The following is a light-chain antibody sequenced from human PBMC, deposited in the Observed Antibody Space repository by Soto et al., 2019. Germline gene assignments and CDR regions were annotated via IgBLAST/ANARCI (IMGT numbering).Light chain of an antibody. CDR1: SSDVGGYNY. V-gene: IGLV2-14*01. CDR3: SSYTSTNHVV. J-gene: IGLJ2*01. Sequence: QSALTQPASVSGSPGQSITISCTGTSSDVGGYNYVSWYQQHPGKAPKLVIYEATKRPSGVSNRFSGSKSGNTASLTISGLQAEDETDYYCSSYTSTNHVVFGGGTKLTVL. CDR2: EAT.